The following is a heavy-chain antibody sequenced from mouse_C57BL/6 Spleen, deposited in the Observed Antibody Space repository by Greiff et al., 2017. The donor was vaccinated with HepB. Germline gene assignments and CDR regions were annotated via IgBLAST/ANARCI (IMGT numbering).Heavy chain of an antibody. J-gene: IGHJ4*01. CDR2: IYPGSGST. D-gene: IGHD1-1*01. CDR1: GYTFTSYW. CDR3: ARPYGSSYYAMDY. Sequence: QLQQPGAELVKPGASVKMSCKASGYTFTSYWITWVKQRPGQGLEWIGDIYPGSGSTNYNEKFKSKATLTVDTSSSTAYMQLSSLTSEDSAVYYCARPYGSSYYAMDYWGQGTSVTVSS. V-gene: IGHV1-55*01.